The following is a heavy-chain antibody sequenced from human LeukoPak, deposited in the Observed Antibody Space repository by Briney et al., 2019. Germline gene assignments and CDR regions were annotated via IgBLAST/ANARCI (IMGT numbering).Heavy chain of an antibody. J-gene: IGHJ3*02. CDR3: ARGASGKGAFDI. D-gene: IGHD3-10*01. CDR2: IQRGGSES. CDR1: GFTFTDYW. V-gene: IGHV3-7*01. Sequence: PGGSLRLSCAASGFTFTDYWMTWVRQVPGKGLEWVANIQRGGSESYYVDSVKGRFTISRDNAKNTHYLQTNSLRVEDTAVYYCARGASGKGAFDIWGQGTMVTVSS.